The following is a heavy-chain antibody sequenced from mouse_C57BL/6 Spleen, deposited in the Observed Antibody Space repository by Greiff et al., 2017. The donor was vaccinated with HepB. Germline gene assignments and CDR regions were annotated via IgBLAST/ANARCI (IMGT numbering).Heavy chain of an antibody. J-gene: IGHJ4*01. D-gene: IGHD2-4*01. V-gene: IGHV2-6*03. Sequence: QVQLKESGPGLVAPSQSLSITCTVSGFSLTSYGVHWVRQPPGKGLEWLVVIWSDGSTTYNSALKSRLSISKDNSKSQVFLKMNSLHTDDTAMYYCAREYDYYYAMDYWGQGTSVTVSS. CDR1: GFSLTSYG. CDR2: IWSDGST. CDR3: AREYDYYYAMDY.